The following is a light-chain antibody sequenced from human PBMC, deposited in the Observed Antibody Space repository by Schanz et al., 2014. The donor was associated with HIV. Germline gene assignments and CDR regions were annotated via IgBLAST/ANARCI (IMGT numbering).Light chain of an antibody. CDR2: SNN. CDR3: AAWDDSLNGPV. CDR1: SSNIGSNP. Sequence: QSVLTQPPSVSGAPGQRVTIFCSGSSSNIGSNPVNWYQQLPGTAPKLLIYSNNQRPSGVPDRFSGSKSGTSASLAISGLQSDDEADYYCAAWDDSLNGPVFGGGTKLTVL. J-gene: IGLJ3*02. V-gene: IGLV1-44*01.